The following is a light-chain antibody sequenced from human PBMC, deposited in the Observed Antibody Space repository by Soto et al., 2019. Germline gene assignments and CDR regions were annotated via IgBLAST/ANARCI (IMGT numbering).Light chain of an antibody. CDR3: LQHNASPWT. V-gene: IGKV1-5*01. Sequence: DFQMTQSPSTLSASVGDRVTITCRASQNIRSRLAWFQQKPGKAPKLLIYDASSLESGVPQRFSGSGSRTEFTLAISSLQPDDFATYYCLQHNASPWTFGQGTKVDIK. J-gene: IGKJ1*01. CDR2: DAS. CDR1: QNIRSR.